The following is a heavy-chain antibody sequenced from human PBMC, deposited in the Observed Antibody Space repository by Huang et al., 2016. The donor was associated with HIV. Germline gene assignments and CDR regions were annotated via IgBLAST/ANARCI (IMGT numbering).Heavy chain of an antibody. J-gene: IGHJ2*01. CDR1: GWSFSGYY. V-gene: IGHV4-34*02. CDR2: INHSGST. Sequence: QVQLQQWGAGLLKPSETLSLTCAVYGWSFSGYYWTWIRQPPGKGLEWIWEINHSGSTNYNPSLKGRVTISVDTSKNQFSLRLNSVTAADTAVYYCASKHYDFWSGYYPPSYFDLWGRGTLVSVSS. D-gene: IGHD3-3*01. CDR3: ASKHYDFWSGYYPPSYFDL.